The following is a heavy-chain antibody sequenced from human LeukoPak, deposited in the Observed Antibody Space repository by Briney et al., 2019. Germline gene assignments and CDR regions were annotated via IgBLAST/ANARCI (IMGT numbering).Heavy chain of an antibody. V-gene: IGHV3-11*01. J-gene: IGHJ2*01. CDR3: ARDKRGMRNTRYFDL. D-gene: IGHD6-13*01. CDR1: EFNFNEYY. Sequence: PGGSLRLSCAVSEFNFNEYYMSWIRQAPGKGLEWVSSISTSGSTTYYSDSVRGRFTISRDNAKNSLYREMNNLRVDDTAMYHCARDKRGMRNTRYFDLWGRGTLVIVSS. CDR2: ISTSGSTT.